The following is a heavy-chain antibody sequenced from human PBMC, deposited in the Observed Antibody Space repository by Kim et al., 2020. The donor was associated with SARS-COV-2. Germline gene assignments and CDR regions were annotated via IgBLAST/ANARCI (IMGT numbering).Heavy chain of an antibody. V-gene: IGHV1-8*01. J-gene: IGHJ5*02. Sequence: AQKFQGRVTMTRNTSISTAYMELSSLRSEDTAVYYCARYDYDILTGWFDPWGQGTLVTVSS. D-gene: IGHD3-9*01. CDR3: ARYDYDILTGWFDP.